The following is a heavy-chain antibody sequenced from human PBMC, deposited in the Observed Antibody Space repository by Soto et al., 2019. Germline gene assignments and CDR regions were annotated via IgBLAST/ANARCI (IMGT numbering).Heavy chain of an antibody. V-gene: IGHV1-18*01. J-gene: IGHJ5*02. Sequence: GASVKVSCKASGYTFTSYGISWVRQAPGQGLEWMGWISAYNGNTNYAQKLQGRVTMTTDTSTSTAYMELRSLRSDDTAVYYCARSPGPSVYDILTGYYMDWFDPWGQGTLVTVSS. CDR2: ISAYNGNT. CDR1: GYTFTSYG. CDR3: ARSPGPSVYDILTGYYMDWFDP. D-gene: IGHD3-9*01.